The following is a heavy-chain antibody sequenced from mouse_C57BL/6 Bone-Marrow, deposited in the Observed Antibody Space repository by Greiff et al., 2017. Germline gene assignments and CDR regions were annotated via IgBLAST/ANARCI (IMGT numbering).Heavy chain of an antibody. Sequence: EVMLVESGGGLVKPGGSLKLSCAASGFTFSSYAMSWVRQTPEQRLEWVATISAGGSYTYYPDHVKGRFTLSRDNVKNHLYLQMSHMKSEDTAMYYCAREREAGDWDFDVGGTGTTVTVSS. CDR2: ISAGGSYT. D-gene: IGHD3-2*02. V-gene: IGHV5-4*01. CDR3: AREREAGDWDFDV. J-gene: IGHJ1*03. CDR1: GFTFSSYA.